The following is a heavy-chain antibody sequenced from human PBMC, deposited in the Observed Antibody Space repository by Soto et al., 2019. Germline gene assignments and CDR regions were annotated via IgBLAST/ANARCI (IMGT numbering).Heavy chain of an antibody. CDR1: GFTFSSYA. CDR3: ANIPWFGERGPYYYGMDV. Sequence: GGSLRLSFAASGFTFSSYAMSWVRQAPGKGLEWVSAISGSGGSTYYADSVKGRFTISRDNSKNTLYLQMNSLRAEDTAVYYCANIPWFGERGPYYYGMDVWGQGTTVTVSS. V-gene: IGHV3-23*01. J-gene: IGHJ6*02. D-gene: IGHD3-10*01. CDR2: ISGSGGST.